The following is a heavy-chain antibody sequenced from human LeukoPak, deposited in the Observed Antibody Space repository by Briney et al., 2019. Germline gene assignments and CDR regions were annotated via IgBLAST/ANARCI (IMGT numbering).Heavy chain of an antibody. CDR2: INHNGST. Sequence: SETLSLTCAVYGGSFSGYYWSWIRQPPGKGLEWIGEINHNGSTKYNPSLKSRVTISVDTSKNHFSLKLSSVTAADTAVYYCARLRYYGSGSYPMTGNWFDPWGQGILVTVSS. D-gene: IGHD3-10*01. CDR1: GGSFSGYY. J-gene: IGHJ5*02. V-gene: IGHV4-34*01. CDR3: ARLRYYGSGSYPMTGNWFDP.